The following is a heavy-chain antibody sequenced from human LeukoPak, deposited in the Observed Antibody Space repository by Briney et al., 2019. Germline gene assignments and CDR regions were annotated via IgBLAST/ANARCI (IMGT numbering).Heavy chain of an antibody. J-gene: IGHJ4*02. CDR2: INHSGST. CDR3: ARGRTMVRGVGGSDY. CDR1: GGSFSGYY. D-gene: IGHD3-10*01. Sequence: SETLSLTCAAYGGSFSGYYWSWIRQPPRKGLEWIGEINHSGSTNYNPSLKSRVTISVDTSKNQFSLKLSSVTAADTAVYYCARGRTMVRGVGGSDYWGQGTLVTVSS. V-gene: IGHV4-34*01.